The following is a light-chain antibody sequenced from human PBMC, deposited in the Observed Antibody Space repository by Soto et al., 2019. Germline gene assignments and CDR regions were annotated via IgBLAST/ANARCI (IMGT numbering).Light chain of an antibody. V-gene: IGKV3-11*01. CDR3: QQRSNWQRT. J-gene: IGKJ1*01. CDR1: QSVSSY. CDR2: DAS. Sequence: EIVLTHSPATLSLSPGERATLSCRASQSVSSYLAWFQQKPGQAPRLLIYDASNRATGIPARFSGSGSGTDFTLTISSLEPEDFAVYYCQQRSNWQRTFGQGTKV.